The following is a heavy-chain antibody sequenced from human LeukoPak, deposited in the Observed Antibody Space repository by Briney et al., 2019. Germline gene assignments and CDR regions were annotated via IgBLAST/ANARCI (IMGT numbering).Heavy chain of an antibody. J-gene: IGHJ4*02. CDR2: INSDGSST. CDR3: ARDQFGGAHDY. Sequence: PGGSLRLSCAASGFTFSSYWMHWVRQAPGKGRGWVSRINSDGSSTSYADSVKGRFTISRDNAKNTLYLQMNSLRAEDTAVYYCARDQFGGAHDYWGQGTLVTVSS. CDR1: GFTFSSYW. D-gene: IGHD3-3*01. V-gene: IGHV3-74*01.